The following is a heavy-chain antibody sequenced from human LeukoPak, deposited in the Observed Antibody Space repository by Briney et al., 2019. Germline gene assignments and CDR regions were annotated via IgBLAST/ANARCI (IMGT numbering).Heavy chain of an antibody. CDR1: GGSISSSGYY. CDR2: IYYSGST. J-gene: IGHJ4*02. CDR3: ARIRGYSYGPFDY. Sequence: PSETLSLTCTVSGGSISSSGYYWGWIRQPPGKGLEWIGSIYYSGSTHYNSSLKSRVTISVDTSKDQFSLKLSSVTAADTAVYYCARIRGYSYGPFDYWGQGTLVTVSS. V-gene: IGHV4-39*01. D-gene: IGHD5-18*01.